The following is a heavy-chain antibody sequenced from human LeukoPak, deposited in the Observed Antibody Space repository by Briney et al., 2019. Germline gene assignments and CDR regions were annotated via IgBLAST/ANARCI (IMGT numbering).Heavy chain of an antibody. V-gene: IGHV3-7*01. CDR1: GFIVRHYW. D-gene: IGHD1-1*01. Sequence: GGSLRLSCAASGFIVRHYWMTWVRQAPGKGLEWVANIKQDGSEKYYVGSVKGRFTISRDNAKNSLYLHMDSLRAEDTAVFYCARDRGYSYHMDVWGKGTTVTVPS. CDR2: IKQDGSEK. J-gene: IGHJ6*03. CDR3: ARDRGYSYHMDV.